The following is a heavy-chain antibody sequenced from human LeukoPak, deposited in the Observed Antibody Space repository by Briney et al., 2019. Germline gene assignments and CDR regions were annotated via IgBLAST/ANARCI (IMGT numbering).Heavy chain of an antibody. D-gene: IGHD4-11*01. CDR3: ARATVTDNYYYYYMDV. V-gene: IGHV7-4-1*02. CDR1: GYTFTSYA. Sequence: ASVKVSCKASGYTFTSYAMNWVRQAPGQGLEWMGWINTNTGNPTYAQGFTGRFVFSLDTSVSTAYLQISRLKAEDTAVYYCARATVTDNYYYYYMDVWGKGTTVTVSS. J-gene: IGHJ6*03. CDR2: INTNTGNP.